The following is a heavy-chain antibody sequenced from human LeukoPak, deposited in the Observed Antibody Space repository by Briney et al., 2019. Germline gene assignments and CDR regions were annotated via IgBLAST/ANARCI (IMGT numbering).Heavy chain of an antibody. CDR2: ISYDGTTK. D-gene: IGHD3-10*01. CDR1: GFTFSSYG. J-gene: IGHJ4*02. Sequence: PGGSLRLSCAASGFTFSSYGIHWVRQAPGKGLEWVALISYDGTTKYYGDSVKGRFTISRDNSKNTLYLQMDSLRAEDTAVYYCAKERIWFGELDYWGQGTLVTVSS. CDR3: AKERIWFGELDY. V-gene: IGHV3-30*18.